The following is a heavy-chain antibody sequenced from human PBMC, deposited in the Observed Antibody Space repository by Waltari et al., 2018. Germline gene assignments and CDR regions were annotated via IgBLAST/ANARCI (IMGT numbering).Heavy chain of an antibody. D-gene: IGHD3-10*01. V-gene: IGHV1-18*04. J-gene: IGHJ4*02. CDR3: ARDDTREGWFGELVFPPFDY. CDR2: ISAYNGKT. CDR1: GYTFTTYG. Sequence: QVQMVQSGAEVKKPGASVKVSCKASGYTFTTYGISWVRQAPGQGLEWMGLISAYNGKTNYAQSLQGRLTLTTDTSTSTAYMELRSLRSDDTAVYYCARDDTREGWFGELVFPPFDYWGQGTLVTVSS.